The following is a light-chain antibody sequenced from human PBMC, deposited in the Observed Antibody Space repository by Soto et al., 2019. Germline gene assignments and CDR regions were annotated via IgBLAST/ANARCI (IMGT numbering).Light chain of an antibody. V-gene: IGLV2-8*01. CDR2: DVS. CDR3: SSYAGSNNYV. Sequence: QSVLTQPPSASGSPGQSVTISCTGTSSDVGGYNYVSWYQHHPGKAPKLMIYDVSKRPSGVPDRFSGSKSGNTASLTVSGLQAEDEADYYCSSYAGSNNYVFVTGTKVTVL. J-gene: IGLJ1*01. CDR1: SSDVGGYNY.